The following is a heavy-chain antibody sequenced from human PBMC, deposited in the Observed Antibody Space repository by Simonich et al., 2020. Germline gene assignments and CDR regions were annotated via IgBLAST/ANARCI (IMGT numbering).Heavy chain of an antibody. D-gene: IGHD4-4*01. J-gene: IGHJ3*02. V-gene: IGHV3-74*01. CDR3: ARDYSNYDAFDI. Sequence: EVQLVESGGGLVQPGGSLRLSCAASGFTFSSYWMHWVRQAPGKGLEWCLRMKSDGGSTINADSVKVRFTSSRDHAKNTLYLQMNSLRAEDTAVYYCARDYSNYDAFDIWGQGTMVTVSS. CDR2: MKSDGGST. CDR1: GFTFSSYW.